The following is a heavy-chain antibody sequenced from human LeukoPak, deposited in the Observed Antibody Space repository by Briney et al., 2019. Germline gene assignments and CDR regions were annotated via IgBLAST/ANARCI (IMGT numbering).Heavy chain of an antibody. CDR1: GLHFRGYN. J-gene: IGHJ4*02. CDR2: TTRDGSGK. CDR3: VTEFWYRFDY. Sequence: PGGSLRLSCITSGLHFRGYNMAWVRQAPGKGLEWLATTTRDGSGKEYVDSVGGRFTISRDNAKHSIYLQMNTLSAEDTAVYFCVTEFWYRFDYWGQGLLVTVSS. D-gene: IGHD3-3*01. V-gene: IGHV3-7*01.